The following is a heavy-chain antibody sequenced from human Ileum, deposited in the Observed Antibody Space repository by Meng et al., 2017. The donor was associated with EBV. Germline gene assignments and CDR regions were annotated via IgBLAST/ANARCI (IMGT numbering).Heavy chain of an antibody. CDR1: GGSMSRSNW. D-gene: IGHD6-19*01. V-gene: IGHV4-4*02. CDR2: IYHSGST. J-gene: IGHJ4*02. CDR3: ARVGQWLPIDY. Sequence: VVVKEAGPVLVNPSGTLSLTCAFSGGSMSRSNWWSWVRQPPGKGLEWIGEIYHSGSTNYNPSLKSRVTISVDKSKNQFSLNLSSVTAADTAVYYCARVGQWLPIDYWGQGTLVTGSS.